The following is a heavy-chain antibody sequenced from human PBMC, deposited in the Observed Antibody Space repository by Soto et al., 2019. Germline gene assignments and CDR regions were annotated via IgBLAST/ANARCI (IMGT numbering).Heavy chain of an antibody. D-gene: IGHD2-2*01. J-gene: IGHJ3*02. V-gene: IGHV1-18*01. CDR2: ISAYNGNT. CDR3: ARSVGYIVLVPAAREDAFDI. Sequence: GASVKVSCKASGYTFTSYGISWVRQAPGQGLEWMGWISAYNGNTNYAQKFQGRVTMTRNTSISTAFMELSSLRSEDTAVYYCARSVGYIVLVPAAREDAFDIWGQGTMVTVSS. CDR1: GYTFTSYG.